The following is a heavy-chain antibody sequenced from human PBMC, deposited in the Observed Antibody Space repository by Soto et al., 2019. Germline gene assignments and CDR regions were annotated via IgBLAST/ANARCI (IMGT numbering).Heavy chain of an antibody. CDR3: ARSHDYSYGYNWFDP. D-gene: IGHD5-18*01. CDR2: IYYSGST. CDR1: GGSISSYY. V-gene: IGHV4-59*08. Sequence: SETLSLTCTVSGGSISSYYWSWIRQPPGKGLEWIGYIYYSGSTNYNPSLKSRVTISVDTSKNQFSLKLSSVTAADTAVYYCARSHDYSYGYNWFDPWGQGTLVTVSS. J-gene: IGHJ5*02.